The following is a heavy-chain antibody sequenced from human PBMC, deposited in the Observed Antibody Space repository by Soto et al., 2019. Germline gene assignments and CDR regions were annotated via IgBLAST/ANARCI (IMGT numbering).Heavy chain of an antibody. J-gene: IGHJ4*02. V-gene: IGHV1-18*01. CDR3: ARDTPPTDY. CDR1: GYTFTSYH. CDR2: ISAYNTNT. Sequence: QVQLVQSGAEVKKPGASVKVSCKTSGYTFTSYHISWVRQAPGQGLEWMGWISAYNTNTKYAKKFQGRVTITTDTLTSTAYMELRSLRSDDTAVYYCARDTPPTDYWGQGTLVTVSS.